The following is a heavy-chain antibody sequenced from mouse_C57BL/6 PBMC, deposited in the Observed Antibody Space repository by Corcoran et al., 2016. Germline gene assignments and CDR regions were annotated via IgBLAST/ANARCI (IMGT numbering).Heavy chain of an antibody. V-gene: IGHV1-76*01. CDR3: ARSNYDSIAY. D-gene: IGHD2-4*01. Sequence: QVQLKQSEAELVRPGASVKLSCKASGYTFTDYYINWVKQRPGQGLEWIARIYPGSGNTYYNEKFKGKATLTAEKSSSTAYMQLSSLTSEDSAVYFCARSNYDSIAYWGQGTLVTVSA. J-gene: IGHJ3*01. CDR1: GYTFTDYY. CDR2: IYPGSGNT.